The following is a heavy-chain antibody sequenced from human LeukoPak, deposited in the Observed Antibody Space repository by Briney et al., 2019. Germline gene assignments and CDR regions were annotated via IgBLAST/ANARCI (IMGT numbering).Heavy chain of an antibody. CDR2: IYYSGST. CDR3: ARQQDTAMADY. V-gene: IGHV4-59*08. Sequence: ASETLSLTCTVSGGSISSYYWSWIRQPPGKGLEWIGYIYYSGSTNYNPSLKSRVTISVDTSKNQFSLKLSSVTAADTAVYYCARQQDTAMADYWGQGTLVTVSS. J-gene: IGHJ4*02. CDR1: GGSISSYY. D-gene: IGHD5-18*01.